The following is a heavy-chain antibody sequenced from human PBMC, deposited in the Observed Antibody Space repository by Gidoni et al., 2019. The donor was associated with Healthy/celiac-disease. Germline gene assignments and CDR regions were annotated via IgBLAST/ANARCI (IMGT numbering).Heavy chain of an antibody. J-gene: IGHJ5*02. CDR3: ARDRRDFDWLLAGNWFDP. CDR1: GFTFSTYA. V-gene: IGHV3-30-3*01. D-gene: IGHD3-9*01. CDR2: ISYDGSNK. Sequence: QVQLVESGGGVVQPGRSLRLSCAASGFTFSTYALHWVRQAPGKGLEWVAVISYDGSNKYDADSVKGRFTISRDNSKNTLYLQMNSLRAEDTAVYDCARDRRDFDWLLAGNWFDPWGQGTLVTVSS.